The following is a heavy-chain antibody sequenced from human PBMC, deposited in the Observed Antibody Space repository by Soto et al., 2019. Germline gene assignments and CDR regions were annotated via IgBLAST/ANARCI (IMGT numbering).Heavy chain of an antibody. CDR2: ISGSGGST. D-gene: IGHD5-18*01. V-gene: IGHV3-23*01. J-gene: IGHJ4*02. CDR1: GFTFSSYA. CDR3: AKDGPDGQLWLSLSDY. Sequence: PGGSLRLSCAASGFTFSSYAMSWVLQAPGKGLEWVSAISGSGGSTYYADSVKGRFTISRDNSKNTLYLQMNSLRAEDTAVYYCAKDGPDGQLWLSLSDYWGQGTLVTVSS.